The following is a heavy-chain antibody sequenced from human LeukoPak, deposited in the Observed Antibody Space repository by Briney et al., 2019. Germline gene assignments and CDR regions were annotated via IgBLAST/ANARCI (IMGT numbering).Heavy chain of an antibody. D-gene: IGHD3-10*01. Sequence: PGGSLRLSCAASGFSFSDYGMHWVRQAPGKGLEWVAVISYDGSNKYYADSVKGRFTISRDNSKNTLYLQMNSLRAEDTAVYYCARVRKSLWFGELSGDAYYFDYWGQGTLVTVSS. V-gene: IGHV3-30*19. J-gene: IGHJ4*02. CDR2: ISYDGSNK. CDR3: ARVRKSLWFGELSGDAYYFDY. CDR1: GFSFSDYG.